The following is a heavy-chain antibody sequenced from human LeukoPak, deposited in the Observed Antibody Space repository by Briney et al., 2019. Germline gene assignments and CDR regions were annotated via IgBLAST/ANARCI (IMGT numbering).Heavy chain of an antibody. CDR1: GYTFTSYA. CDR2: INAGNVNT. D-gene: IGHD2-15*01. J-gene: IGHJ4*02. Sequence: ASVKVSCKASGYTFTSYAMHWVRQAPGQRLGWMGWINAGNVNTKYSQKFQGRVTITRDTSASTAYMELSSLRSEDTAVYYCARAGYCSGGSCYGLDYWGQGTLVTVSS. CDR3: ARAGYCSGGSCYGLDY. V-gene: IGHV1-3*01.